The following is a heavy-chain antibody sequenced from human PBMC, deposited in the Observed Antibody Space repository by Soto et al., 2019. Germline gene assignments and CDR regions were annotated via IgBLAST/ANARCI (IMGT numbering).Heavy chain of an antibody. V-gene: IGHV4-39*01. J-gene: IGHJ3*01. CDR2: IYYTGSS. D-gene: IGHD1-26*01. CDR3: AGFSGTYNDAFDL. CDR1: GGSISGDTYY. Sequence: PSEILSLTCTVSGGSISGDTYYWGWIRQPPGKGLEWIGNIYYTGSSYYNPSLKSRVTISVDKSKNQFSLRLNSVTAADTAVFYCAGFSGTYNDAFDLWGQGTRVTVSS.